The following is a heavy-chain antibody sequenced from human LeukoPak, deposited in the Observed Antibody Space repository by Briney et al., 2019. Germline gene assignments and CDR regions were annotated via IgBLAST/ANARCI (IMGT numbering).Heavy chain of an antibody. V-gene: IGHV4-59*01. CDR1: GGSITTFY. D-gene: IGHD6-19*01. CDR3: ARDGTPVAGYYNYYMDV. Sequence: PSETLSLTCTVSGGSITTFYRSWIRQTPGTGLEWIGYIYYSGSTIYNPSLKSRVTISVDTSKNQFSLKLSSVTAADTAVYYCARDGTPVAGYYNYYMDVWGKGTTVTVSS. J-gene: IGHJ6*03. CDR2: IYYSGST.